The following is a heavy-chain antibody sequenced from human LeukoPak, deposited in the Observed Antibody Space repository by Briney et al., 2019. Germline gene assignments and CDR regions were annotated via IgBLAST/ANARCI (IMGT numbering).Heavy chain of an antibody. CDR3: ARDPVSVGLRINSDY. CDR2: ISNDGGNK. Sequence: GGSLRLSCAASGFAFSSYAMHWVRQAPGTGLEWVALISNDGGNKYYTDSVKGRFTISRDNTKNTLYLQMNSLRVEDTAVYYCARDPVSVGLRINSDYWGQGTLVTVSS. V-gene: IGHV3-30-3*01. D-gene: IGHD1-26*01. CDR1: GFAFSSYA. J-gene: IGHJ4*02.